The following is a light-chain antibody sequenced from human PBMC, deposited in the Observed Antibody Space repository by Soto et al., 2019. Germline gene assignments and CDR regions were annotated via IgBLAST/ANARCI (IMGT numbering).Light chain of an antibody. V-gene: IGKV3D-20*02. CDR1: QSVTSNY. Sequence: EIVLTQSPGTLSLSPGERATLSCRASQSVTSNYLAWYQQKPGQAPRLLFFGASIRATGIPDRFSGSGSGTDFTLTISSLEPEDFAVYYCQQRSNWPLTFGGGTKVDIK. J-gene: IGKJ4*01. CDR2: GAS. CDR3: QQRSNWPLT.